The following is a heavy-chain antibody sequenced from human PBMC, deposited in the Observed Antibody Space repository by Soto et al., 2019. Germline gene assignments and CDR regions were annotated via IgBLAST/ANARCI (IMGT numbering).Heavy chain of an antibody. CDR3: ARASSIAARFYYYYYGMDV. CDR2: IYYSGST. V-gene: IGHV4-30-4*01. D-gene: IGHD6-6*01. Sequence: SETLSLTCTVSGGSISSGDYYWSWIRQPPGKGLEWIGYIYYSGSTYYNPSLKSRVTISVDTSKNQFSLKLSSVTAADTAVYYCARASSIAARFYYYYYGMDVWGQGTTVTVSS. CDR1: GGSISSGDYY. J-gene: IGHJ6*02.